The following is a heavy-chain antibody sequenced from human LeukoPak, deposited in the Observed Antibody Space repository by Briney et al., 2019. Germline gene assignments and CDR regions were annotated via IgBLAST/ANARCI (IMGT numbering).Heavy chain of an antibody. V-gene: IGHV1-2*02. Sequence: ASVKVSCKTSGYTFTGFFMHWVRQAPGQGLEWMGWINLNSGGTNYAQKFQGRVTMTRDTSISTAYMELSRLRSDDTAVYYCARGSGNSWLWDYWGQGTLVTVSS. D-gene: IGHD6-13*01. J-gene: IGHJ4*02. CDR1: GYTFTGFF. CDR3: ARGSGNSWLWDY. CDR2: INLNSGGT.